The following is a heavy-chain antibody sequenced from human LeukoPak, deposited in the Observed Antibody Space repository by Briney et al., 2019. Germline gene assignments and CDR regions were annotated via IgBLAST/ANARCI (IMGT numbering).Heavy chain of an antibody. V-gene: IGHV3-23*01. CDR2: ITGSGDST. J-gene: IGHJ4*02. CDR3: ARVGTRGRTFDY. D-gene: IGHD1-14*01. Sequence: GGSLRLSCAASGFTFSSNAMNWVRQAPGKGLEWVSGITGSGDSTYYADSVKGRFTISRDNSKNTLYLQMNSLRAEDTAVYYCARVGTRGRTFDYWGQGTLVTVSS. CDR1: GFTFSSNA.